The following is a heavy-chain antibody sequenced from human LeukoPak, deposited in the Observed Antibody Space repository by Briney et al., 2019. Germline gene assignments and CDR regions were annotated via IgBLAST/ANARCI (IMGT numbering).Heavy chain of an antibody. CDR1: GFTFNSYA. CDR3: ASLIQLCAPNDY. J-gene: IGHJ4*02. CDR2: ISYDGSNK. V-gene: IGHV3-30*04. Sequence: GGSLRLSCAASGFTFNSYAMHWVRQAPGKGLEWVAVISYDGSNKYYADSVKGRFTISRDNSKNTLYLQMNSLRAEDTAVYYCASLIQLCAPNDYWGQGTLVTVSS. D-gene: IGHD5-18*01.